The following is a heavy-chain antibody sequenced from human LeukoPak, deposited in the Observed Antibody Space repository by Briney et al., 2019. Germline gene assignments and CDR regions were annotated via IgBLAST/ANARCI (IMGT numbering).Heavy chain of an antibody. Sequence: GGSLRLSCAASGFTFSSYAMSWVRQAPGKGLKWVSGISGSGGSTYYADSVKGRFTISRDNSRNTLYLQMNCPRAEDTAVYYCAILPGYSSGWYEVNYWGQGTLVTVSS. V-gene: IGHV3-23*01. J-gene: IGHJ4*02. CDR2: ISGSGGST. CDR3: AILPGYSSGWYEVNY. CDR1: GFTFSSYA. D-gene: IGHD6-13*01.